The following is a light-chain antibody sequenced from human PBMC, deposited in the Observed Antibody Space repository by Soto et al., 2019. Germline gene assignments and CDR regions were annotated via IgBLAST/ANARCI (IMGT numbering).Light chain of an antibody. CDR1: QSVSNN. Sequence: EIVMTTSPATLSVSPGERATLSCRASQSVSNNLAWYQQKPGQAPRLLISGASTRATGVPARFSGSGSGTEFTLTISSLQSEAFAVYYCQQYNNWPSTFGQGTRLEI. CDR2: GAS. V-gene: IGKV3-15*01. CDR3: QQYNNWPST. J-gene: IGKJ5*01.